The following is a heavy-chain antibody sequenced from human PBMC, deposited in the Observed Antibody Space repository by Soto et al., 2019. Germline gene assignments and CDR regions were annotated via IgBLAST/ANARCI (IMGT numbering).Heavy chain of an antibody. CDR1: GGSFSDYY. CDR3: ARGQGVGYCSSTSCHYYFDY. Sequence: QVQLQQWGAGLLKPSETLSLTCAVYGGSFSDYYFSWIRQPPGKGLEWIGKINHSGSTNYNPSLKSRVTISVDTSKNQFSLKLSSVTAADTAVYYCARGQGVGYCSSTSCHYYFDYWGQGTLVTVSS. D-gene: IGHD2-2*01. CDR2: INHSGST. V-gene: IGHV4-34*01. J-gene: IGHJ4*02.